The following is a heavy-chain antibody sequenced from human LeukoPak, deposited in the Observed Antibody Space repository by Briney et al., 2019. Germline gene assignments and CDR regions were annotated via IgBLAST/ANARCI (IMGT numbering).Heavy chain of an antibody. D-gene: IGHD6-19*01. CDR2: IYYSGST. Sequence: SETLSLTCTVSGGSISSSSYYWGWIRQPPGKGLEWIGSIYYSGSTYYNPSLKSRVTISVDTSKNQFSLKLSSVTAADTAVYYCASDVWAVAGIGGGGGWGQGTLVTVSS. V-gene: IGHV4-39*07. CDR3: ASDVWAVAGIGGGGG. J-gene: IGHJ4*02. CDR1: GGSISSSSYY.